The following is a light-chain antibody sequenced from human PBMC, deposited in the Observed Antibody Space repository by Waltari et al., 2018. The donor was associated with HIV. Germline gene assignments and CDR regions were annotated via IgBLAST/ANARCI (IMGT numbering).Light chain of an antibody. V-gene: IGKV3D-15*01. Sequence: TQSPATISVSPGGRVTVSCRASQNVDDKLAWYQQKPGQSPRLPIYHSSVRAAGVPTRFGGAGSATNFTLTITSLQSEDFALYFCQQYHHWPPLTFGGGSRVELK. CDR3: QQYHHWPPLT. CDR2: HSS. CDR1: QNVDDK. J-gene: IGKJ4*01.